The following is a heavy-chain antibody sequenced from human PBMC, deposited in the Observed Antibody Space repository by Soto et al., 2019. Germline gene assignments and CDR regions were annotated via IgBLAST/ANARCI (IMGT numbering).Heavy chain of an antibody. J-gene: IGHJ5*01. V-gene: IGHV4-30-4*01. D-gene: IGHD3-10*01. CDR1: GGSISSSDFH. CDR3: ARVDNSGENGFDS. CDR2: IYYSGVT. Sequence: SETLSLTCTVSGGSISSSDFHWSWIRQPPGKGLEWIGYIYYSGVTYYNPSPKSRLTISVDTSKNQFSMKLKSVTAADTAVYYCARVDNSGENGFDSWGQGTLVTVSS.